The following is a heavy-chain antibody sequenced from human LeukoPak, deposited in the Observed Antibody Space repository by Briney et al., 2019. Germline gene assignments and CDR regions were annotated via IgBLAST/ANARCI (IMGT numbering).Heavy chain of an antibody. CDR1: GFTFSNYW. CDR3: ARKAYGMDV. V-gene: IGHV3-7*03. Sequence: PGGSLRLSCAASGFTFSNYWMSWVRQAPGKGLGWVANIKQDGSEKYYVDSVKGRFTIFRDDAKNSLYLQMNSLRAEDTAVYYCARKAYGMDVWGKGTTVTVSS. J-gene: IGHJ6*04. CDR2: IKQDGSEK.